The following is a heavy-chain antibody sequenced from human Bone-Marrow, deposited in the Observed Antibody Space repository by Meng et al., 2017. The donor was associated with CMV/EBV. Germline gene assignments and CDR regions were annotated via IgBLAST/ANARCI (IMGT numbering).Heavy chain of an antibody. CDR2: IIPILGIA. CDR3: ARGGEVGSTEA. CDR1: GDTFISYN. V-gene: IGHV1-69*02. J-gene: IGHJ5*02. Sequence: SVKVSCKASGDTFISYNMSWVRQAPGQGLEWMGRIIPILGIANYAQKFQGRVTITADNSTSTAYMELISLRSEDTAVYYCARGGEVGSTEAWGQGTLVTVSS. D-gene: IGHD1-26*01.